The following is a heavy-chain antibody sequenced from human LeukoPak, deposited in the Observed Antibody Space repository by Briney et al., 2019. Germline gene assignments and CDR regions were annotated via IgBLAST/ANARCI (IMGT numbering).Heavy chain of an antibody. Sequence: ASVKVSCKVSGYTLTELSMHWVRQAPGKGLEWMGGFDPEDGETIYAQKFQGRVTMTEDTSTDTAYMELSSLRSEDTAVYYCATAFCRGGSCQHYGMDVWGQGTTVTASS. CDR3: ATAFCRGGSCQHYGMDV. J-gene: IGHJ6*02. CDR1: GYTLTELS. CDR2: FDPEDGET. D-gene: IGHD2-15*01. V-gene: IGHV1-24*01.